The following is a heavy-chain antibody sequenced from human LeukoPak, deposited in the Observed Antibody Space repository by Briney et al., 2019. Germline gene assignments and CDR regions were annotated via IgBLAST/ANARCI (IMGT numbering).Heavy chain of an antibody. CDR1: GYSISSGYY. D-gene: IGHD6-19*01. V-gene: IGHV4-38-2*02. J-gene: IGHJ4*02. Sequence: SETLSLTCTVSGYSISSGYYWGWIRQPPGKGLEWIGSIYHSGSTYYNPSLKSRVTISVDTPKNQFSLKLSSVTAADTAVYYCARSSSRGQWIDYWGQGTLVTVSS. CDR2: IYHSGST. CDR3: ARSSSRGQWIDY.